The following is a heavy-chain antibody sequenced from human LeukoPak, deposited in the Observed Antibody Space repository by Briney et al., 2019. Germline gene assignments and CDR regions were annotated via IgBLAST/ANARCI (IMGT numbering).Heavy chain of an antibody. CDR2: IYYSGST. CDR3: ARQVTVTTYWFDP. Sequence: SETLSLTCTVSGYSISSSSYYWGWIRQPPGKGLEWIGSIYYSGSTYYNPSLKSRVTISVDTSKNQFSLKLSSVTAADTAVYYCARQVTVTTYWFDPWGQGTLVTVSS. CDR1: GYSISSSSYY. D-gene: IGHD4-17*01. V-gene: IGHV4-39*01. J-gene: IGHJ5*02.